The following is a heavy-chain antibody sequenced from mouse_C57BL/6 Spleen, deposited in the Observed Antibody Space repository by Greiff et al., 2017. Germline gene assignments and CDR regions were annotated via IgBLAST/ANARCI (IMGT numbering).Heavy chain of an antibody. J-gene: IGHJ1*03. CDR1: GYTFTDYY. CDR2: IFPGSGST. Sequence: QVQLQQSGPELVKPGASVKISCKASGYTFTDYYINWVKQRPGQGLEWIGWIFPGSGSTYYNEKFKGKATLTVDKSSSTAYMLLSSLTSEDSAVYFCARDLANWGGGYFDVWGTGTTVTVSS. D-gene: IGHD4-1*01. CDR3: ARDLANWGGGYFDV. V-gene: IGHV1-75*01.